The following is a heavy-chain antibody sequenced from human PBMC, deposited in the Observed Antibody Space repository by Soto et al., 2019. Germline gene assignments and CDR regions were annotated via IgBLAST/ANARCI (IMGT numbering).Heavy chain of an antibody. CDR3: ARDLWGYCGTDCYPLDV. CDR1: GDSMSNRYYY. D-gene: IGHD2-21*02. CDR2: IFHSGRT. Sequence: SETLSLTCTVSGDSMSNRYYYWSWVRQNPGKGLEWIGHIFHSGRTYYSPSLKSRVTISVDTSKNQFSLKLNSVTAADTAVYYCARDLWGYCGTDCYPLDVWGQGTTVTVS. J-gene: IGHJ6*02. V-gene: IGHV4-30-4*02.